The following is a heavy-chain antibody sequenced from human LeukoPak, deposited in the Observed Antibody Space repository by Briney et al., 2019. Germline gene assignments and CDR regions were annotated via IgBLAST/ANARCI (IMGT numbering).Heavy chain of an antibody. CDR2: ISAYNGNT. Sequence: ASVKVSCKASGYTFTSYGISWVRQAPGQGLEWMGWISAYNGNTNYAQKLQGRVTMTTDTSTSTAYMELRSLRSDDTAVYYRERKNYDFWSGYYYGMDVWGQGTTVTVSS. J-gene: IGHJ6*02. V-gene: IGHV1-18*01. CDR3: ERKNYDFWSGYYYGMDV. CDR1: GYTFTSYG. D-gene: IGHD3-3*01.